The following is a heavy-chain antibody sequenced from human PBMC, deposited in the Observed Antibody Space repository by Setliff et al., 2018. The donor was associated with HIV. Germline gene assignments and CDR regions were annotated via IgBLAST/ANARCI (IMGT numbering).Heavy chain of an antibody. CDR2: VDPEDGET. Sequence: ASVKVSCKASGYTFTDYYMHWVQQAPGKGIEWMGRVDPEDGETIYAEKFQGRVTITADTSTDTAYMELSSLRSEDTAVYYCATDLYCSGGSCYATYGLDYWGQGTLVTVSS. CDR3: ATDLYCSGGSCYATYGLDY. CDR1: GYTFTDYY. J-gene: IGHJ4*02. V-gene: IGHV1-69-2*01. D-gene: IGHD2-15*01.